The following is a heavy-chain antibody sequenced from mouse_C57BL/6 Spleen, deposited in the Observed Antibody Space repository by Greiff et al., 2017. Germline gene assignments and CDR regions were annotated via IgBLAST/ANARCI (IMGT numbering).Heavy chain of an antibody. CDR1: GYSFTDYN. V-gene: IGHV1-39*01. CDR3: ARGKFYDGYYVGYFDY. J-gene: IGHJ2*01. Sequence: VQLKESGPELVKPGASVKISCKASGYSFTDYNMNWVKQSNGKSLEWIGVINPNYGTTSYNQKFKGKATLTVDQSSSTAYTQLNSLTSEDSAVYYCARGKFYDGYYVGYFDYWGQGTTLTVSS. D-gene: IGHD2-3*01. CDR2: INPNYGTT.